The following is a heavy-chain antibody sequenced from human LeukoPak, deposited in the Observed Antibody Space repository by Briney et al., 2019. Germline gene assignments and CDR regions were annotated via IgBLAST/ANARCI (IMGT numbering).Heavy chain of an antibody. Sequence: ASVKVSRKASGYTFTGYYMHWVRQAPGQGLEWMGWISPNSGGTNYAQKFQGRVTMTRDTSISTAYMELSRLRSDNTAVYYCARDPRLLWFGDGGPENWFDPWGQGTLVAVSS. J-gene: IGHJ5*02. CDR3: ARDPRLLWFGDGGPENWFDP. CDR1: GYTFTGYY. CDR2: ISPNSGGT. D-gene: IGHD3-10*01. V-gene: IGHV1-2*02.